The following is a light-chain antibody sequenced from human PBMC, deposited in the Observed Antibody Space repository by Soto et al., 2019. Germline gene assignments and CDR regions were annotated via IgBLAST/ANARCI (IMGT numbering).Light chain of an antibody. J-gene: IGKJ4*01. CDR1: QRVSST. CDR3: QQRRQCWPLT. V-gene: IGKV3-15*01. Sequence: VLTLSPGPLSFSPWQSLSLSCRASQRVSSTLASYQQNPGQAPRLLIHGPSTSATAITASISGTGSGTEFTLTISSLVSAEDAVHYCQQRRQCWPLTFGEGTKVDIK. CDR2: GPS.